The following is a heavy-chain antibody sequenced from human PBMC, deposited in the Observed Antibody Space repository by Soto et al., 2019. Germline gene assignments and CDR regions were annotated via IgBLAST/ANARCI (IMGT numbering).Heavy chain of an antibody. J-gene: IGHJ4*02. CDR1: GGTFSSYV. CDR3: AREGRGKKAGYNGLVSLGY. D-gene: IGHD2-2*02. V-gene: IGHV1-69*06. CDR2: IIPIFNST. Sequence: SVKVSCKASGGTFSSYVISWVRQAPGHGLEWLGRIIPIFNSTKYAQSFQGRVTITADKSTSTASLELSSLRSDDTAVYYCAREGRGKKAGYNGLVSLGYWGQGTLVTVSS.